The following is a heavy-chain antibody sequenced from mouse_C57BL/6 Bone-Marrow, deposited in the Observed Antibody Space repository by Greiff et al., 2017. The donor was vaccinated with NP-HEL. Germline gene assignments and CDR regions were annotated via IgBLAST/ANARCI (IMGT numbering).Heavy chain of an antibody. D-gene: IGHD1-1*01. Sequence: EVKLEESGGGLVKPGGSLKLSCAASGFTFSSYTMSWVRQTPEKRLEWVATISGGGGNTYYPDSVKGRFTISRDNAKNTLYLQMSSLRSEDTALYYCARQATTVVPFAYWGQGTLVTVSA. J-gene: IGHJ3*01. CDR3: ARQATTVVPFAY. V-gene: IGHV5-9*01. CDR2: ISGGGGNT. CDR1: GFTFSSYT.